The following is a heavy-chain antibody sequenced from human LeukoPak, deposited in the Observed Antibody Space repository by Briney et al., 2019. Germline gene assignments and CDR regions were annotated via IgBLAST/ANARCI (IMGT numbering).Heavy chain of an antibody. J-gene: IGHJ4*02. D-gene: IGHD4-17*01. Sequence: GGSLRLSCAASGFTFSSYAMSWVRQAPGKGLEWVSAISGSGGSTYYADSVKGRFTISRDNSKNTLYLQMNSLRAEDTAVYYRAKRSGRTTGRYDYWGQGTLVTVSS. V-gene: IGHV3-23*01. CDR3: AKRSGRTTGRYDY. CDR1: GFTFSSYA. CDR2: ISGSGGST.